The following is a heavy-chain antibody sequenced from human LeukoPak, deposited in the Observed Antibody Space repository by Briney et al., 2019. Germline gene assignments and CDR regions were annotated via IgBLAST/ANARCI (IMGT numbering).Heavy chain of an antibody. CDR2: MNPNSGNT. CDR3: ARAGSSSSTYYDFWSGYDY. D-gene: IGHD3-3*01. V-gene: IGHV1-8*03. CDR1: GYTFTSYD. J-gene: IGHJ4*02. Sequence: GASVKVSCKASGYTFTSYDINWVRQATGQGLEWMGWMNPNSGNTGYAQKFQGRVTITRNTSISTAYMELSSLRSEDTAVYYCARAGSSSSTYYDFWSGYDYWGQGTLVTVSS.